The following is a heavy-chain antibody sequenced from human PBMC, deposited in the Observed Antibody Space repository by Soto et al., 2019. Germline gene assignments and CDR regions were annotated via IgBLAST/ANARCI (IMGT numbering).Heavy chain of an antibody. CDR1: GYTFTDYY. CDR2: VDPEDGET. V-gene: IGHV1-69-2*01. D-gene: IGHD6-19*01. J-gene: IGHJ4*02. Sequence: ASVKVSCKVSGYTFTDYYMHWVQQAPGKGLEWMGLVDPEDGETIYAEKFQGRVTITADTSTDTAYMELSSLRSEDTAVYYCATGGHSSGWYLNYFDYWGQGTLVTVSS. CDR3: ATGGHSSGWYLNYFDY.